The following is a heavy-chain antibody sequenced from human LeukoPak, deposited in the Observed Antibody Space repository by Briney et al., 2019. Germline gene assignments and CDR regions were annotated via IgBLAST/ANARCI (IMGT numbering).Heavy chain of an antibody. CDR2: IYYSGST. J-gene: IGHJ4*02. CDR1: GASISSTSYY. Sequence: SETLSLTCTVSGASISSTSYYWGWIRQPPGKGLEWIGYIYYSGSTNYNPSLKSRVTISVDTSKNQFSLKLSSVTAADTAVYYCARVSGYDWESFYDYWGQGTLVTVSS. D-gene: IGHD5-12*01. CDR3: ARVSGYDWESFYDY. V-gene: IGHV4-61*05.